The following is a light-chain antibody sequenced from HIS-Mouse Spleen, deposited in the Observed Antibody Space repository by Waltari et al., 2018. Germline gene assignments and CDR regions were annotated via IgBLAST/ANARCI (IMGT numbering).Light chain of an antibody. J-gene: IGLJ3*02. CDR2: EGS. CDR1: SSDVGSYNL. CDR3: CSYAGSSTWV. Sequence: QSALTQPASVSGSPGQSITISCTGTSSDVGSYNLVSWYQQHPGKAPKLMFYEGSKGPSGLSNRFSGSKSGNTASLTLSGLQAEDEADYYCCSYAGSSTWVFGGGTKLTVL. V-gene: IGLV2-23*01.